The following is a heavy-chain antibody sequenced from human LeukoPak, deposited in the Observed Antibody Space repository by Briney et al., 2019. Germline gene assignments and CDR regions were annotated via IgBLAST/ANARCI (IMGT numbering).Heavy chain of an antibody. V-gene: IGHV3-7*01. CDR1: GFTFSSYW. CDR2: IKQDGSEK. D-gene: IGHD3-16*01. J-gene: IGHJ4*02. CDR3: ARARRGYYFDY. Sequence: GGSLRLSCAASGFTFSSYWMSWVRQAPGKGLEWVANIKQDGSEKYYVDSVKGQFTISRDNAKNSLYLQMNSLRAEDTAVYYCARARRGYYFDYWGQGTRVTVSS.